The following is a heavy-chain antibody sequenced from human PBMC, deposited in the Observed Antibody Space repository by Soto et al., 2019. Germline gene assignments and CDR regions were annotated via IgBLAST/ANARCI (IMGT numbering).Heavy chain of an antibody. Sequence: QVQLQESGPGLVKPSQTLSLTCTVSGGSISSGGYYWSWIRQHPGKGLEWIGYIYYSWSTYYNPSLKSRVTISVDTSKNQCSLKLSSVTAADTAVYYCARDRDRGGDYGDGAVNAFDIWGQGTMVTVSS. CDR3: ARDRDRGGDYGDGAVNAFDI. J-gene: IGHJ3*02. V-gene: IGHV4-31*03. D-gene: IGHD4-17*01. CDR2: IYYSWST. CDR1: GGSISSGGYY.